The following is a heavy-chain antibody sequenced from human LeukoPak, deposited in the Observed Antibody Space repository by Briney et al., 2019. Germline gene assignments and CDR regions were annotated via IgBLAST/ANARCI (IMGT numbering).Heavy chain of an antibody. V-gene: IGHV5-51*01. D-gene: IGHD6-19*01. CDR2: IYPGDSDT. CDR3: ARIGRKKYSSGHSRNFDY. Sequence: GESLKISCKGSGYGFTSYWIGWVRQMPGKGLEWMGIIYPGDSDTRYSPSFQGQVTISADKSISTAYLQWSSLKASDTAMYYCARIGRKKYSSGHSRNFDYWGQGTLVTVSS. J-gene: IGHJ4*02. CDR1: GYGFTSYW.